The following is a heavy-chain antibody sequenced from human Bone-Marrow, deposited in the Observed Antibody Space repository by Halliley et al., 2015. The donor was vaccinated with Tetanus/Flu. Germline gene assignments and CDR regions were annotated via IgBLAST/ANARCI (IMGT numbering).Heavy chain of an antibody. D-gene: IGHD3-22*01. CDR3: ARDWADGDSGYRY. V-gene: IGHV3-53*01. J-gene: IGHJ4*02. Sequence: WVSAIFRGGVPRYADSVEGRFTISRDNSKNTLFLQMNSLRADDTAVYYCARDWADGDSGYRYWGQGTLVTVSP. CDR2: IFRGGVP.